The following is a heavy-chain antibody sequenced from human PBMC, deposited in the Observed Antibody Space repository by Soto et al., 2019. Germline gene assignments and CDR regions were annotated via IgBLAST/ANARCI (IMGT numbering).Heavy chain of an antibody. CDR3: ARESEDLTSNFDY. V-gene: IGHV3-21*06. Sequence: GGSLRLSCAASGFTFTRYSMNWVRQAPGKGLEWVSSISSTTNYIYYGDSMKGRFTISRDNAKNSLYLEMKSLRAEDTAVYYCARESEDLTSNFDYWGQGTLVTVSS. CDR2: ISSTTNYI. J-gene: IGHJ4*02. CDR1: GFTFTRYS.